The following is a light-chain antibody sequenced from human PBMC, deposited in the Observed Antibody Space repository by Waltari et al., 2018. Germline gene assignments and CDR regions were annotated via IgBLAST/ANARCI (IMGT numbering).Light chain of an antibody. J-gene: IGLJ2*01. CDR3: TSYAGSNKAV. CDR1: SNDVGGYNF. Sequence: QSALTQSPSASGSPGQSVTISCTGTSNDVGGYNFVSWYQQHPGKAPKLMIFEVPKRPSGVPDRFAGSKSGNTASLTVSGLQAEDEADYYCTSYAGSNKAVFGGGTKLTVL. CDR2: EVP. V-gene: IGLV2-8*01.